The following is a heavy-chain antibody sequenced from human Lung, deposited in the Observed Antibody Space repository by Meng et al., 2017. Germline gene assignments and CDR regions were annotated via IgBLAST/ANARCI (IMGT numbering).Heavy chain of an antibody. Sequence: QVQVVQSGAEVRNPGASVKVSCKPSGYTFIRHGITWLRQAPGQGLEWMGWISVHNGNTNYAEKFQGRVTMTTDTSTNTAYMELRSLTSDDTAVYYCARDLKPEGIATEYLDYWGQGTLVTVSS. D-gene: IGHD6-13*01. CDR3: ARDLKPEGIATEYLDY. CDR1: GYTFIRHG. J-gene: IGHJ4*02. CDR2: ISVHNGNT. V-gene: IGHV1-18*01.